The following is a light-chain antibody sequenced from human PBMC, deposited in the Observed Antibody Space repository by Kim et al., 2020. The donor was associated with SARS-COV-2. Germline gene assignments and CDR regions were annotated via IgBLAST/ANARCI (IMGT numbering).Light chain of an antibody. J-gene: IGLJ1*01. Sequence: QSITISCTGTSSDVGIYNYVSWYQQHPGKAPKLMIYDVSNRPSGVSNRFSGSKSGNTASLTISGLQAEDEADYYCSSYTSSSTYVFGTGTKVTVL. CDR2: DVS. CDR1: SSDVGIYNY. V-gene: IGLV2-14*03. CDR3: SSYTSSSTYV.